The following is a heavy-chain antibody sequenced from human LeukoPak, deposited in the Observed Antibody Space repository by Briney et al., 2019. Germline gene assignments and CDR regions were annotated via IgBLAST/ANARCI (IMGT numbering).Heavy chain of an antibody. V-gene: IGHV1-8*03. J-gene: IGHJ5*02. D-gene: IGHD1-26*01. CDR3: ARVREDGNNWFDP. CDR2: MNPNSGNT. Sequence: ASVKVSCKASGYTFTSYDINWVRQATGQGLEWMGWMNPNSGNTGYAQKFQGRVTITRNTSISTAYMELSSLRSEDTAVYYCARVREDGNNWFDPWGQGTLLTVSS. CDR1: GYTFTSYD.